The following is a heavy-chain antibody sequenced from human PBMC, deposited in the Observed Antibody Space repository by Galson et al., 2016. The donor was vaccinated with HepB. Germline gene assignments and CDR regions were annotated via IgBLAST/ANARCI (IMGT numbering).Heavy chain of an antibody. CDR2: ISGSGGST. CDR1: GFTFSSYA. D-gene: IGHD3-9*01. V-gene: IGHV3-23*01. J-gene: IGHJ3*02. Sequence: SLRLSCAASGFTFSSYAMSWVRQAPGKGLEWVSAISGSGGSTYYADSVKGRFTISRDNSKNTLYLQMNSLRAEDTAVYYCAKEGRDILTGYYNGDAFDIWGQGTMATVSS. CDR3: AKEGRDILTGYYNGDAFDI.